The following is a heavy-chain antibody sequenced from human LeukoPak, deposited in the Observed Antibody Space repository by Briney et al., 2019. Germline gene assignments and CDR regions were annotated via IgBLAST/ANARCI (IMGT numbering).Heavy chain of an antibody. CDR1: GYSISSGYS. CDR3: ARTTVTHTALGY. J-gene: IGHJ4*02. Sequence: SETLSLTCAVSGYSISSGYSWGWIRPPPGKGLEWIGSIYHSGSTYYNPSLKSRVTISVDTSKNQFSLKLSSVTAADTAVYYCARTTVTHTALGYWGQGTLVTVSS. CDR2: IYHSGST. V-gene: IGHV4-38-2*01. D-gene: IGHD4-17*01.